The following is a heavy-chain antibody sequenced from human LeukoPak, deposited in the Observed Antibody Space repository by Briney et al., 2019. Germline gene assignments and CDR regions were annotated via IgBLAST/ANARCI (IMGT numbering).Heavy chain of an antibody. V-gene: IGHV7-4-1*02. J-gene: IGHJ4*02. D-gene: IGHD2-8*01. CDR2: INTNTENP. Sequence: ASVKVSCKASGYTFTSYAMNWVRQAPGQGLEWMGRINTNTENPAYAQGFTGRFVFSLDTSVSTAYLQINSLKAEDTAIYYCARMGYCTRATCGGAFDFWGQGTLVTVSS. CDR1: GYTFTSYA. CDR3: ARMGYCTRATCGGAFDF.